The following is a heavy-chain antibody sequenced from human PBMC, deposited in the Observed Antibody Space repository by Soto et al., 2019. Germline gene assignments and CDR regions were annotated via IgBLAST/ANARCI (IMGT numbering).Heavy chain of an antibody. CDR3: ARGGPSGYYYYFDY. Sequence: SETLSLTCTVSGGSSSRTGYYWGWIRQSPGKGMEWIGSIYYNGGAFYNPSLKRRVTISVDTSKTQFSLDLGSVTTTDTAVFYCARGGPSGYYYYFDYWGKGNHVT. D-gene: IGHD3-22*01. J-gene: IGHJ4*02. CDR2: IYYNGGA. CDR1: GGSSSRTGYY. V-gene: IGHV4-39*01.